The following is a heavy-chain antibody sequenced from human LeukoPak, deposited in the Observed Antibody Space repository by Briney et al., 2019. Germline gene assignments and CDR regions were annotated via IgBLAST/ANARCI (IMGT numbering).Heavy chain of an antibody. CDR1: GYTFTGYY. V-gene: IGHV1-2*02. Sequence: ASVKVSCKASGYTFTGYYMHWVRQAPGQGLEWMGWINPNSGGTNYAQKFQGRVTMTRDTSISTAYMELSRLRSDDTAVYYCARDPYCSSTSCRSEAPGYWGQGTLVTVSS. CDR2: INPNSGGT. CDR3: ARDPYCSSTSCRSEAPGY. D-gene: IGHD2-2*01. J-gene: IGHJ4*02.